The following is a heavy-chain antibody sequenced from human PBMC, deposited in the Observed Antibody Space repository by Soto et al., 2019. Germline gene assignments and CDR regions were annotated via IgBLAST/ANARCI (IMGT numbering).Heavy chain of an antibody. V-gene: IGHV1-69*06. CDR3: ARHPSPDYDILTGYYYYYYYGMDV. D-gene: IGHD3-9*01. Sequence: SVKVSCKASGGTFSSYAISWVRQAPGQGLEWMGGIIPIFGTANYAQKFQGRVTITADKSTSTAYMELSSLRSEDTAVYYCARHPSPDYDILTGYYYYYYYGMDVWGQRTTVTVSS. CDR2: IIPIFGTA. CDR1: GGTFSSYA. J-gene: IGHJ6*02.